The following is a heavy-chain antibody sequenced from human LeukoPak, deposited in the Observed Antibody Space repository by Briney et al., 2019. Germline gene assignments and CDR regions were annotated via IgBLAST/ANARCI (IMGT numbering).Heavy chain of an antibody. CDR1: GYTFTGYY. V-gene: IGHV1-2*02. CDR2: INPNSGGT. J-gene: IGHJ4*02. CDR3: VRTPLTTVVTPNFDY. D-gene: IGHD4-23*01. Sequence: ASVKVSCKASGYTFTGYYMHWVRQAPGQGLEWMGWINPNSGGTNYAQKFQGRVTMTRDTSISTAYMELSRLRSDDTAVYYCVRTPLTTVVTPNFDYWGQGTLVTVSS.